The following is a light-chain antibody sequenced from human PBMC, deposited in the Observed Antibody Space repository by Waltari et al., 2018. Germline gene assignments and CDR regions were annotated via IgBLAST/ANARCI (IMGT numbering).Light chain of an antibody. CDR1: QSVSSSY. CDR3: QQYGSSPPYT. CDR2: GAS. Sequence: EIVLTQSPGTLSLSPGERATLSCRASQSVSSSYLALYQQKPGQAPRLLIDGASSRATGIPDRFSGSGSGTDFTLTISRLEPEDFAVYYCQQYGSSPPYTFGQGTKLEIK. V-gene: IGKV3-20*01. J-gene: IGKJ2*01.